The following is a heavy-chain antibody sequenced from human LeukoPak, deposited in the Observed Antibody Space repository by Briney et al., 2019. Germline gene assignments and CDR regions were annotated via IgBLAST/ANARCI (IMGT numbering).Heavy chain of an antibody. CDR1: GGSFSGYY. CDR3: ASELYSSSSGGDP. CDR2: INHSGST. V-gene: IGHV4-34*01. D-gene: IGHD6-6*01. Sequence: SETLSLTCAVYGGSFSGYYWSWIRQPPGKGLEWIGEINHSGSTNYNPSLKSRATISVDTSKNQFSLKLSSVTAADTAVYYCASELYSSSSGGDPWGQGTLVTVSS. J-gene: IGHJ5*02.